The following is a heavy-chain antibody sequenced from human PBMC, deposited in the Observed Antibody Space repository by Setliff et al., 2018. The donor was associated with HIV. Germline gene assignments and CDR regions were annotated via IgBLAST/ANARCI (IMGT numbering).Heavy chain of an antibody. CDR2: FDPEDGVT. J-gene: IGHJ6*02. D-gene: IGHD3-10*01. V-gene: IGHV1-24*01. Sequence: ASVKVSCKVSGYTVAEFSMHWVRQAPGKGLEWVAGFDPEDGVTFYAQNFQGRVTMTEDTSTDTAYMELSSLRSEDTAVYYCATDPGSLIWFGWSKVNVWGQGTTVTVSS. CDR3: ATDPGSLIWFGWSKVNV. CDR1: GYTVAEFS.